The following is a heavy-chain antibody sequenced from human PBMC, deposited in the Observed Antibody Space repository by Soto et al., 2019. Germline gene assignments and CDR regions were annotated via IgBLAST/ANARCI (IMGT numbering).Heavy chain of an antibody. J-gene: IGHJ3*02. CDR3: AKVGGYYGSGSYYSGGWAFDI. CDR1: GFTFSSYA. V-gene: IGHV3-23*01. Sequence: PGGSLRLSCAASGFTFSSYAMSWVRQAPGKGLEWVSAISGSGGSTYYADSVKGRFTISRDNSKNTLYLQMNSLRAEDTAVYYCAKVGGYYGSGSYYSGGWAFDIWGQGTMVTVSS. CDR2: ISGSGGST. D-gene: IGHD3-10*01.